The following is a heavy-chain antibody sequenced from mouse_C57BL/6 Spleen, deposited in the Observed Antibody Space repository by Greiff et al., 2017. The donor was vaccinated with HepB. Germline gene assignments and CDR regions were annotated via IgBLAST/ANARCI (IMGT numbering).Heavy chain of an antibody. D-gene: IGHD4-1*01. V-gene: IGHV3-6*01. CDR2: ISYDGSN. CDR1: GYSITSGYY. CDR3: ATNWDPYYYAMDY. Sequence: EVQRVESGPGLVKPSQSLSLTCSVTGYSITSGYYWNWIRQFPGNKLEWMGYISYDGSNNYNPSLKNRISITRDTSKNQFFLKLNSVTTEDTATYYCATNWDPYYYAMDYWGQGTSVTVSS. J-gene: IGHJ4*01.